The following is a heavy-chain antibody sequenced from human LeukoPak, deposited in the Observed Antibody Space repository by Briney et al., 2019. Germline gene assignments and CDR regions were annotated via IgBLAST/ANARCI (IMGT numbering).Heavy chain of an antibody. V-gene: IGHV4-34*01. CDR1: GGSFSGYY. CDR3: ARGRLTAAADY. Sequence: SETLSLTCAVYGGSFSGYYWTWIRQPPGKGLEWVGEIDHSGSTSYTPSLESRVTISVDTSMNQFSLNLTSVTAADAAVYYCARGRLTAAADYWGQGTLVTVSS. J-gene: IGHJ4*02. CDR2: IDHSGST. D-gene: IGHD6-13*01.